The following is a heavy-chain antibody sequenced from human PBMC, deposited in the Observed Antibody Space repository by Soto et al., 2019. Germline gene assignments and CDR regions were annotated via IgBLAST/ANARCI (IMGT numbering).Heavy chain of an antibody. CDR3: ARLLSYYYGSGSPNWFDP. CDR1: GGSISSGDYY. Sequence: TSETLSLTXTVSGGSISSGDYYWSWIRQPPGKGLEWIGYIYYSGSTYYNPSLKSRVTISVDTSKNQFSLKLSSVTAADTAVYYCARLLSYYYGSGSPNWFDPWGQGTLVTVSS. V-gene: IGHV4-30-4*01. CDR2: IYYSGST. J-gene: IGHJ5*02. D-gene: IGHD3-10*01.